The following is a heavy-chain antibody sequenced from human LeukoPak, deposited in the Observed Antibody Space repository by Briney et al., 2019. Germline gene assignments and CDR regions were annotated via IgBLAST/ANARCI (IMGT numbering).Heavy chain of an antibody. CDR3: ATEPLRLNYYYYGMDV. CDR1: GYTLTELS. J-gene: IGHJ6*02. V-gene: IGHV1-24*01. CDR2: FDPEDGET. D-gene: IGHD5-12*01. Sequence: RASVKVSCKVSGYTLTELSMHWVRQAPGKGLEWMGGFDPEDGETIYAQKFQGRVTMTEDTSTDTAYMELSSLRSEDTAVYYCATEPLRLNYYYYGMDVWGQGTTVTVSS.